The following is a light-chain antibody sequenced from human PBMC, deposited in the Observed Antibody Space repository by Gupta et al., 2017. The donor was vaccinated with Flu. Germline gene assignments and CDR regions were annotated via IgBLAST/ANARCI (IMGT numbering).Light chain of an antibody. J-gene: IGLJ2*01. CDR3: NSRDSTDNHQAV. Sequence: SQIRDRFSGSSSGNTASLTITGAQAEDEADYYCNSRDSTDNHQAVFGGGTKLTVL. V-gene: IGLV3-19*01.